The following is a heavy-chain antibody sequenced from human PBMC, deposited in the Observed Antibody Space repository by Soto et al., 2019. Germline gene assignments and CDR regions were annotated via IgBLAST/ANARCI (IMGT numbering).Heavy chain of an antibody. Sequence: SETLSLTCAVSGGSISSGDYYWSWIRQPPGKGLEWIGYIYYRGSTYYNPSLKSRVTISVDTSKNQFSLMLGSVTAADTAVYYCARDYTRDGYNPPYFDYWGQGTLVTVSS. CDR3: ARDYTRDGYNPPYFDY. V-gene: IGHV4-30-4*01. J-gene: IGHJ4*02. CDR1: GGSISSGDYY. D-gene: IGHD5-12*01. CDR2: IYYRGST.